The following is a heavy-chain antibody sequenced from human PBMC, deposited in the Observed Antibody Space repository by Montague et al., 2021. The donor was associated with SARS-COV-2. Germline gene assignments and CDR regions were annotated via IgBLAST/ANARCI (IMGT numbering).Heavy chain of an antibody. CDR1: GFSLRSDDEG. D-gene: IGHD3-10*01. CDR3: AHRGMIRGLIFDY. J-gene: IGHJ4*02. V-gene: IGHV2-5*01. CDR2: IYWNGDK. Sequence: PALVKPTQTLTLTCTFSGFSLRSDDEGEAWIRQSPGQALEWLAVIYWNGDKRYSPSLQGRLTITKDTSENQVVLTMTNMDPVDTATYYCAHRGMIRGLIFDYWGQGTLVTVSS.